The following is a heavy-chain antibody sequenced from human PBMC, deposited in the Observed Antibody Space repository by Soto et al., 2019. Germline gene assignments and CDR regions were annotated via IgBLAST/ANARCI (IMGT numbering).Heavy chain of an antibody. CDR2: IYYSGST. D-gene: IGHD2-2*02. J-gene: IGHJ5*02. V-gene: IGHV4-59*01. Sequence: SETLSLTCTVSGGSISSYYWSWIRQPPGKGLEWIGYIYYSGSTNYNPSLKSRVTISVDTSKNQFSLKLSSVTAADTAVYYCARGPDCSSTSCYSWFDPWGQGTLVTVSS. CDR3: ARGPDCSSTSCYSWFDP. CDR1: GGSISSYY.